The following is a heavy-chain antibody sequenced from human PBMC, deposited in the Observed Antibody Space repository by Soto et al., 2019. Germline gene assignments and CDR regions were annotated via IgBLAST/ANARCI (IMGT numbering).Heavy chain of an antibody. J-gene: IGHJ3*02. Sequence: QVQLVESGGGLVKPGGSLRLSCAASGFTFSDYYMSWIRQAPGKGLEWVSYISSSGTTIYYADSVKGRFTISRDNAKNSLYLQVNSLRAEDTAVYYCARDKEVGATERDAFDIWGQGTMVTVSS. CDR2: ISSSGTTI. CDR1: GFTFSDYY. D-gene: IGHD1-26*01. CDR3: ARDKEVGATERDAFDI. V-gene: IGHV3-11*01.